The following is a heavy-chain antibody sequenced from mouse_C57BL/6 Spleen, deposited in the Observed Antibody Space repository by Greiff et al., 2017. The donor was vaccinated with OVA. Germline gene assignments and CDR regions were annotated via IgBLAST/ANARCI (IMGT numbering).Heavy chain of an antibody. V-gene: IGHV7-1*01. Sequence: EVKLVESGGGLVQSGRSLRLSCATSGFTFSDFYMEWVRQAPGKGLEWIAASRNKANDYTTEYSASVKGRFIVSRDTSQSILYLQMNALRAEDTAIYYCARDAESYFDVWGTGTTVTVSS. J-gene: IGHJ1*03. CDR3: ARDAESYFDV. CDR2: SRNKANDYTT. CDR1: GFTFSDFY.